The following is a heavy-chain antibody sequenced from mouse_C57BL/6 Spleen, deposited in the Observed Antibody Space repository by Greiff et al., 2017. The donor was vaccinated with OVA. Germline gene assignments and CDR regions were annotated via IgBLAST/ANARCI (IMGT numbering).Heavy chain of an antibody. Sequence: QVQLQQSGAELVMPGASVKLSCKASGYTFTSYWMHWVKQRPGQGLEWIGEIDPSDSYTNYNQKFKGKSTLTVDKSSSTAYMQLSSLTSEDSAVYYCARSGNGNYPYAMDYWGQGTSVTVSS. CDR3: ARSGNGNYPYAMDY. J-gene: IGHJ4*01. D-gene: IGHD2-1*01. CDR2: IDPSDSYT. V-gene: IGHV1-69*01. CDR1: GYTFTSYW.